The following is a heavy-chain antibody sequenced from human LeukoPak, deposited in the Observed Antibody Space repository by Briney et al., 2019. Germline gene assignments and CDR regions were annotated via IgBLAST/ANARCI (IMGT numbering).Heavy chain of an antibody. V-gene: IGHV4-34*01. CDR1: GGSFSGYY. J-gene: IGHJ6*02. CDR3: ARGSTSTMDV. Sequence: PSETLSLTRAVYGGSFSGYYWSWIRQPPGKGLEWIGEINHSGSTNYNPSLKSRVTISVDTSKNQFSLKLSSVTAADTAVYYCARGSTSTMDVWGQGTTVTVSS. CDR2: INHSGST.